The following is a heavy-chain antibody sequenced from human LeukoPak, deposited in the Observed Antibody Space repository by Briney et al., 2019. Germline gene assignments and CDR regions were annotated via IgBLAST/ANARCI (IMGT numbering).Heavy chain of an antibody. CDR1: GYTFTSYD. D-gene: IGHD3-10*01. CDR2: MDPNSGNT. V-gene: IGHV1-8*03. CDR3: ARGGKYYYGSGKQRAYYYYMDV. J-gene: IGHJ6*03. Sequence: ASVKVSCKASGYTFTSYDINWVRQATGQGLEWMGWMDPNSGNTGYAQKFQGRVTITRNTSISTAYMELSSLRSEDTAVYYCARGGKYYYGSGKQRAYYYYMDVWGKGTTVTVFS.